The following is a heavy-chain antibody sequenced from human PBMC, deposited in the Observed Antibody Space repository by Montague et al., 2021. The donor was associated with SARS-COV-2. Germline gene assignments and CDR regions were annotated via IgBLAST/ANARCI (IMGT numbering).Heavy chain of an antibody. CDR2: TSGSGGST. D-gene: IGHD3-3*01. J-gene: IGHJ4*02. CDR3: ANTPLFYAFWSGYTEDYFDY. CDR1: GFTFSSHA. Sequence: SLRLSCAASGFTFSSHAMSWVRQAPGRGLEWVSATSGSGGSTYYADSVRGRFTISRDNSTNTLYLQMNSLRAEDTAVYYCANTPLFYAFWSGYTEDYFDYWGQGTLVAVSS. V-gene: IGHV3-23*01.